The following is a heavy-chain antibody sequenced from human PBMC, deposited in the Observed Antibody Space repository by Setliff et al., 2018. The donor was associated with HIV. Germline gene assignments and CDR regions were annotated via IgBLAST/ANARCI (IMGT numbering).Heavy chain of an antibody. CDR1: GGSIRGDSYY. CDR3: TRDLWGDDYYYNNMDV. V-gene: IGHV4-61*02. CDR2: IYSSGNT. Sequence: SETLSLTCTVSGGSIRGDSYYWTWIRQPAGEGLEWIGRIYSSGNTNYNPSLESRVTISVDTSKNQFSLKVTSVTAADTAVYYCTRDLWGDDYYYNNMDVWGKGTTVTVSS. D-gene: IGHD2-21*02. J-gene: IGHJ6*03.